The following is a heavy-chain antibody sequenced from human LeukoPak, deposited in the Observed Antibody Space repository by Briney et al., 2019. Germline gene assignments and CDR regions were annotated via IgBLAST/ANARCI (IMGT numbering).Heavy chain of an antibody. CDR2: MSGWDGST. Sequence: GGSLRLSCAASGFTFRGQNMSWVRQAPGKGQEWVSVMSGWDGSTHYADSVKGRFTISRDDSKNTLYLQMDSLKAEDTAVYYCVEGAWLEYWGQGALVTVSS. CDR1: GFTFRGQN. V-gene: IGHV3-23*01. J-gene: IGHJ4*02. CDR3: VEGAWLEY.